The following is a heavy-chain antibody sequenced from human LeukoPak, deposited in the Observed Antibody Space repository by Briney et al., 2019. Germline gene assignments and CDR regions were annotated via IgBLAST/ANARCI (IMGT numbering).Heavy chain of an antibody. V-gene: IGHV1-18*01. CDR2: ISAYNGNT. D-gene: IGHD6-13*01. CDR3: ARDRRRGIAATNLFDP. J-gene: IGHJ5*02. CDR1: GYTFTSYG. Sequence: ASVKVSCKASGYTFTSYGISWVRQAPGQGLEWMGWISAYNGNTNYAQKLQGRVTMTTDTSTSTAYMELRSLRSDDTAVYYCARDRRRGIAATNLFDPWGQGTLVTVSS.